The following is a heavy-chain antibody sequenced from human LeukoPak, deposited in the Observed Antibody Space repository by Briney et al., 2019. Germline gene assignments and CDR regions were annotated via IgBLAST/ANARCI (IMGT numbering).Heavy chain of an antibody. J-gene: IGHJ6*03. D-gene: IGHD2-21*01. CDR2: VIPTIGTT. CDR1: GASFTSYT. CDR3: ARILSIVYVPSTAYYYMDV. V-gene: IGHV1-69*08. Sequence: SVKVSSKAPGASFTSYTFTWGEQAPGQGLEWVERVIPTIGTTNYAQNFQGRVTITADKSTRTVYMELSRLGSEDTAVYYCARILSIVYVPSTAYYYMDVWGTGTAVTVSS.